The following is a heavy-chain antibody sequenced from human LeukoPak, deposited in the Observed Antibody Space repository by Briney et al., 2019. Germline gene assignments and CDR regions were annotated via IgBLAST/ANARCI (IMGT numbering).Heavy chain of an antibody. J-gene: IGHJ3*02. CDR1: GYTFTSYG. CDR3: ARGPYIAAAGVDAFDI. V-gene: IGHV1-18*01. D-gene: IGHD6-13*01. CDR2: ISAYNGNT. Sequence: ASVKVSCKASGYTFTSYGISWVRQAPGQGLEWMGWISAYNGNTNYAQKLQGRVTMTTDTSTSTAYMELRSLRSDDTAVYYCARGPYIAAAGVDAFDIWGQGTMVTVSS.